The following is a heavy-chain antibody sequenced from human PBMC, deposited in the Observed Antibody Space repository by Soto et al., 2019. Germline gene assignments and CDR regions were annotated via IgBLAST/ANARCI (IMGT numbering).Heavy chain of an antibody. V-gene: IGHV3-30-3*01. J-gene: IGHJ6*02. CDR3: ARDIGGRIVGATPSYYYYGMDV. CDR2: ISYDGSNK. D-gene: IGHD1-26*01. Sequence: GGSLRLSCAASGFTFSSYAMHWVRQAPGKGLEWVAVISYDGSNKYYADSVKGRFTISRDNSKNTLYLQMNSLRAEDTAVYYCARDIGGRIVGATPSYYYYGMDVWGQGTTVTV. CDR1: GFTFSSYA.